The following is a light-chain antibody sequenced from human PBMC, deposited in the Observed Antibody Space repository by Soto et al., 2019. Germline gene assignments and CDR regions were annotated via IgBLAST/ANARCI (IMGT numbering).Light chain of an antibody. CDR2: EVR. J-gene: IGLJ1*01. V-gene: IGLV2-14*01. CDR1: TXDVGGYDF. CDR3: SSYTTSSTPYYV. Sequence: QSVLTQPASVSGSPGQSITIACSGTTXDVGGYDFVSWYQQHPGKAPKLLIYEVRNRPSGVSSRFSGSKSGNTASLTISGLQAEDEADYYCSSYTTSSTPYYVFGTGTKVTVL.